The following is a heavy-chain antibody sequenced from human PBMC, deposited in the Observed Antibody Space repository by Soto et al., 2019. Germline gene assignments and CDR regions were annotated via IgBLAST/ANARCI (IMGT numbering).Heavy chain of an antibody. Sequence: GESLKISCKGSGYSFAGYWITWVRQKPGKGLEWMGRIDPSDSQTYYSPSFRGHVTISATKSITTVFLQWSSLRASDTAMYYCARQIYDSDTGPNFQYYFDSWGRGTPVTVSS. CDR2: IDPSDSQT. CDR3: ARQIYDSDTGPNFQYYFDS. V-gene: IGHV5-10-1*01. CDR1: GYSFAGYW. J-gene: IGHJ4*02. D-gene: IGHD3-22*01.